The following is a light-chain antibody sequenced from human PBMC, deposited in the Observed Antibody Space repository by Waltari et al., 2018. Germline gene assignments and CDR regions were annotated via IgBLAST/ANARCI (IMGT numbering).Light chain of an antibody. J-gene: IGKJ2*01. Sequence: DIQMTQSPSSLSASVGDRVTITCRASQNIGKFLNWYQTKPGKAPNLLIYGASTLQCGVPSRFSGSGSGTEFTLTISSLQPEDFATYYCQQSSITPPYSFGQGTKLEIK. CDR3: QQSSITPPYS. CDR1: QNIGKF. CDR2: GAS. V-gene: IGKV1-39*01.